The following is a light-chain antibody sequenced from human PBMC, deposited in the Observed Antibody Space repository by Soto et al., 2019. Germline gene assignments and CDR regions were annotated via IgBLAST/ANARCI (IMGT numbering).Light chain of an antibody. CDR3: QQHGTT. Sequence: EFVLTQSPGTLSLSPGERATLSCWASQSVRTSVAWYQQRPGQTPRLLIYGASTRATGVPARFSGSGSGTDFTLTISRLEPEDSAVYYCQQHGTTFGQGTKVDIK. J-gene: IGKJ1*01. V-gene: IGKV3-20*01. CDR2: GAS. CDR1: QSVRTS.